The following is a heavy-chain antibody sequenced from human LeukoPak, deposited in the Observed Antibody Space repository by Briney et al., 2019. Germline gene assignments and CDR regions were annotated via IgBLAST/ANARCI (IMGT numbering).Heavy chain of an antibody. Sequence: SETLSLTCTVSGGSISSGGYYWSWIRQHPGKGLEWIGYIYYSGSTYYNPSLKSRVTISVDTSKNQFSLKLSSVTAADTAVYYCAREGSGPDAFDIWGQGTMVTVSS. CDR3: AREGSGPDAFDI. CDR2: IYYSGST. CDR1: GGSISSGGYY. J-gene: IGHJ3*02. V-gene: IGHV4-30-4*08. D-gene: IGHD2-15*01.